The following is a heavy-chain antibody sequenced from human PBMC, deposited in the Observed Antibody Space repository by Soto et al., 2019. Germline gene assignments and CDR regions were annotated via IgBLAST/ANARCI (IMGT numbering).Heavy chain of an antibody. V-gene: IGHV4-59*01. CDR1: GGSISSYY. J-gene: IGHJ4*02. Sequence: QVQLQESGPGLVKPSETLSLTCTVSGGSISSYYWSWIRQPPGKGLEWIGYIYYSGSTNYNPSLKSRVTISVDTSKNQFSLKLSSVTAADTAVYYCASNHYDILTGYPDYFDYWGQGTLVTVSS. D-gene: IGHD3-9*01. CDR2: IYYSGST. CDR3: ASNHYDILTGYPDYFDY.